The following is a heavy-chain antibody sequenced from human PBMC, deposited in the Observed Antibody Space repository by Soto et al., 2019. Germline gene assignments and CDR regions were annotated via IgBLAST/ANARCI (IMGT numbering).Heavy chain of an antibody. CDR2: IIPIFGTA. CDR3: ARYRGPAARSYYFDY. J-gene: IGHJ4*02. D-gene: IGHD6-6*01. CDR1: GGTFSSYA. V-gene: IGHV1-69*13. Sequence: SVKVSCKASGGTFSSYAISWVRQAPGQGLEWMGGIIPIFGTANYAQKFQGRVTITADESTSTAYMELSSLRSEDTAVYYCARYRGPAARSYYFDYWGQGTLVTVSS.